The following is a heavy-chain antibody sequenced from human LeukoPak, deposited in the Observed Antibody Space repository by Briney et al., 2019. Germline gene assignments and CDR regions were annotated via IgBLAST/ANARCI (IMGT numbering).Heavy chain of an antibody. J-gene: IGHJ4*02. CDR3: ARAGNYYDSSGYYFDY. D-gene: IGHD3-22*01. CDR1: GFTFSDYY. Sequence: GGSLRLSCAASGFTFSDYYMSWTRQAPGKGLEWVSYISSSGSTIYYADSVKGRFTISRDNAKNSLYLQMNSLRAEDTAVYYCARAGNYYDSSGYYFDYWGQGTLVTVPS. V-gene: IGHV3-11*01. CDR2: ISSSGSTI.